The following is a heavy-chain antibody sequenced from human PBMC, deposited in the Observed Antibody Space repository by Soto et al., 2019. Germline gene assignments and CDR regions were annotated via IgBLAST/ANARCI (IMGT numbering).Heavy chain of an antibody. J-gene: IGHJ5*02. CDR1: GYTFTSYG. V-gene: IGHV1-18*01. Sequence: ASVKVSCKASGYTFTSYGISWVRQAPGQGLEWMGWISAYNGNTNYAQKLQGRVTMTTDTSTSTAYMELRSLRSNDTAVYYCATYVDRQENWFDPWGQGTLVTVSS. CDR2: ISAYNGNT. D-gene: IGHD5-12*01. CDR3: ATYVDRQENWFDP.